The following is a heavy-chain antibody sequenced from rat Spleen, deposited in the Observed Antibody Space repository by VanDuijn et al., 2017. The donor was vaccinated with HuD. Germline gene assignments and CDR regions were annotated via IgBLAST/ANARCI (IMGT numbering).Heavy chain of an antibody. D-gene: IGHD1-12*03. CDR3: ARNYDGYYDY. Sequence: QVQLKESGPGLVQPSQTLSLTCTVSGFSLTSYHVHWVRQSPGKGLEWRAVIWSGENTDYNSAIKSRLRISRDTEKRQVVVKVNIQQTEDTVMYFCARNYDGYYDYGGKVVMVTVSS. J-gene: IGHJ2*01. CDR1: GFSLTSYH. V-gene: IGHV2-38*01. CDR2: IWSGENT.